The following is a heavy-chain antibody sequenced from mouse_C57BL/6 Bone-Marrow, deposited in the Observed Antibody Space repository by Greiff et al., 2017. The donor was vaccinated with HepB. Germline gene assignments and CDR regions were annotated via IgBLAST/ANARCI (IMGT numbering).Heavy chain of an antibody. CDR3: AILDGYYVAY. Sequence: EVNVVDSGGGLVKPGGSPKLSCAASGFTFSDYGMHWVRQAPEKGLEWVAYISSGSSTIYYADTVKGRFTISRDNAKNTLFLQMTSLRSEDTAMYYCAILDGYYVAYWGQGTLVTVSA. D-gene: IGHD2-3*01. V-gene: IGHV5-17*01. J-gene: IGHJ3*01. CDR1: GFTFSDYG. CDR2: ISSGSSTI.